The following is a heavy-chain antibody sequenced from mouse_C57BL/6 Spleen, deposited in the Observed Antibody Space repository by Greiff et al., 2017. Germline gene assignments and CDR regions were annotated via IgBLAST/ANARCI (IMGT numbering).Heavy chain of an antibody. Sequence: VQVVESGPGLVQPSQSLSITCTVSGFSLTSYGVHWVRQSPGKGLEWLGVIWSGGNTDYNAAFISRLSISKDNSKSQVFFKMNSLQADDTAIYYCATDGYYFWFAYWGQGTLVTVSA. CDR2: IWSGGNT. CDR1: GFSLTSYG. D-gene: IGHD2-3*01. CDR3: ATDGYYFWFAY. V-gene: IGHV2-2*01. J-gene: IGHJ3*01.